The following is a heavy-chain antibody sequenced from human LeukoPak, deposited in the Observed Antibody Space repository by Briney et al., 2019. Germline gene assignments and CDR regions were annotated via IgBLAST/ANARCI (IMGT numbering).Heavy chain of an antibody. D-gene: IGHD3-16*01. CDR3: AILGGVDAFDI. CDR2: INWSGGRT. J-gene: IGHJ3*02. Sequence: PGGSLRLSCAASGFTFSSYAMSWVRQAPGKGLEWVSAINWSGGRTGYADSVKGRFTISRDNAKNSLYLQMNSLRAEDTALYYCAILGGVDAFDIWGQGTMVTVSS. CDR1: GFTFSSYA. V-gene: IGHV3-20*04.